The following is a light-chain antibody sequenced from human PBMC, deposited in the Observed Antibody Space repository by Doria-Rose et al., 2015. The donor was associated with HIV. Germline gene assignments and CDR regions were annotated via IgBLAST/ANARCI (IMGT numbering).Light chain of an antibody. CDR3: QQYYSYPPT. V-gene: IGKV1-8*01. CDR2: AAS. J-gene: IGKJ1*01. CDR1: QDISNY. Sequence: AIRMTQSPSSLSASTGDRVTITCRASQDISNYLAWYQQKPGKALKLLIYAASTLQSGVPSRFSGSGSETDFTLTISYLQSEDFATYYCQQYYSYPPTFGQGTKVEVK.